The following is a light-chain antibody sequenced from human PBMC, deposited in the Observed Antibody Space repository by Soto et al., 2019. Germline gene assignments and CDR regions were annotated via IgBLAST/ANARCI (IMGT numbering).Light chain of an antibody. CDR1: QSLVNSEGNTY. V-gene: IGKV2-24*01. J-gene: IGKJ2*04. Sequence: DIVMTQTPLSSPVTLGQAASISCRSSQSLVNSEGNTYLSWLQQRPGQPPRLLIYEISNRFSGXPXXFSVSGAGTDFTLQISRVEAEDVGVYYCMQAAHLCSFGQGTKLEI. CDR2: EIS. CDR3: MQAAHLCS.